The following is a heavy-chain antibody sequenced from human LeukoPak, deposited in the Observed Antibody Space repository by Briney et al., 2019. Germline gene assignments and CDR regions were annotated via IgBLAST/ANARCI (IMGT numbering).Heavy chain of an antibody. CDR1: GGSLSGYY. CDR3: ARDSSSWNNFDH. Sequence: SVTLSLTCAVSGGSLSGYYWSWIRQPPGKGLEWIGEITHSGSTNYNPSLKSRVTISVDTSKNQVSLRLSSVTAADTAVYYCARDSSSWNNFDHWGQGTLVTVSS. CDR2: ITHSGST. J-gene: IGHJ4*02. D-gene: IGHD6-13*01. V-gene: IGHV4-34*01.